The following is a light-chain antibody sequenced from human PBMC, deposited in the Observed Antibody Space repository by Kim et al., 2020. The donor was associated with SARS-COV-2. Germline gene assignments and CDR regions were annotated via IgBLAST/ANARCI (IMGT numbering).Light chain of an antibody. CDR1: SSNIGAGYD. V-gene: IGLV1-40*01. Sequence: RVTISCTGSSSNIGAGYDVHWYQQLPGTAPKILIYGNSNRPSGVPDRFSGSKSGTSASLAITGLQAEDEADYYCQSYDSSLSGGVFGGGTKLTVL. CDR2: GNS. CDR3: QSYDSSLSGGV. J-gene: IGLJ3*02.